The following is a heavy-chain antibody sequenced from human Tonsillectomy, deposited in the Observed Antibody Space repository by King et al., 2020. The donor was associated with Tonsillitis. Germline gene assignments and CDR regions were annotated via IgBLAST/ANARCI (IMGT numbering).Heavy chain of an antibody. D-gene: IGHD6-19*01. CDR3: ARDSPLLIAVAGDFDY. CDR1: GYTFTGYY. J-gene: IGHJ4*02. Sequence: QLVQSGAEVRKPGASVRVSCKASGYTFTGYYMHWVRQAPGQGLEWMGWINPYSGGTNYAQKFQGRVTVTRDTSISTVYMELSRLKSDDTAVYYCARDSPLLIAVAGDFDYWGQGTLVTVSS. V-gene: IGHV1-2*02. CDR2: INPYSGGT.